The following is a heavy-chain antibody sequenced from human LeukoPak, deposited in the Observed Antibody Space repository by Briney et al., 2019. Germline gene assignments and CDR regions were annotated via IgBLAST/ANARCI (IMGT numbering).Heavy chain of an antibody. CDR1: GFTFSSYG. J-gene: IGHJ4*02. CDR2: IWYDGSNK. V-gene: IGHV3-33*01. D-gene: IGHD1-26*01. Sequence: GGSLRLSCAASGFTFSSYGMHWVRQAPGKGLEWVAVIWYDGSNKYYADSVKGRFTNSRDNSKNTLYLQMNSLRAEDTAVYYCGAVGATSPFDYWGQGTLVTVSS. CDR3: GAVGATSPFDY.